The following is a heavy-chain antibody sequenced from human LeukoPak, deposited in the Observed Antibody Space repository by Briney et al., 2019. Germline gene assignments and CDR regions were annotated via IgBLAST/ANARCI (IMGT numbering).Heavy chain of an antibody. Sequence: PGGSLRLSCAASGFTFSSYAMSWVRQAPGKGLEWVSAISGSGGSTYYADSVKGRFTISRDNSKNTLYLQMNSLRPEDTAIYYCAKRDGMYTSGSYYFDYWGQGTLVTVSS. CDR3: AKRDGMYTSGSYYFDY. CDR1: GFTFSSYA. D-gene: IGHD6-19*01. V-gene: IGHV3-23*01. CDR2: ISGSGGST. J-gene: IGHJ4*02.